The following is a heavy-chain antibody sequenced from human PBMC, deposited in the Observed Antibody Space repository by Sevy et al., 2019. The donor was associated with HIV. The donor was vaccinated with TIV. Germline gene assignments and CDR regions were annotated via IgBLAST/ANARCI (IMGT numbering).Heavy chain of an antibody. CDR2: INPSGGST. D-gene: IGHD5-12*01. J-gene: IGHJ4*02. V-gene: IGHV1-46*01. Sequence: ASVKVSCKASGYTFTNYFMHWVRQAPGQGLEWMGIINPSGGSTSYVKKFQGRVTMTRDTSTSTVYMEVSSLRSEDTAVYYCARGVGYSGWDPVYWGQGTLVTASS. CDR1: GYTFTNYF. CDR3: ARGVGYSGWDPVY.